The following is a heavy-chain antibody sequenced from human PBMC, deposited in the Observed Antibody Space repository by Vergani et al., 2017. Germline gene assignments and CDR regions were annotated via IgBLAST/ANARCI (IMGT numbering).Heavy chain of an antibody. CDR1: GGSFNSGSYY. D-gene: IGHD3-16*01. J-gene: IGHJ3*02. CDR3: ARGNPYVDFDI. V-gene: IGHV4-61*02. CDR2: IHTNGVI. Sequence: QVHLNEAGPGLVKPSQTLSLTCTVSGGSFNSGSYYWSWLRQPAGKRLEWIGRIHTNGVIHYNPSLNSRAIISVDTSRNQISLKLTSVTATDTAIYFCARGNPYVDFDIWGQGTMITVSS.